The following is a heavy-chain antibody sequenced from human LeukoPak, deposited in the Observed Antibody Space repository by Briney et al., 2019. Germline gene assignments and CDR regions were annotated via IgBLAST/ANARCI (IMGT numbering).Heavy chain of an antibody. J-gene: IGHJ4*02. Sequence: GSLRPSCAASGFTFSSYGMHWVRQAPGKGLEWVAVIWYDGSNKYYADSVKGRFTISRDNSKNTLYLQMNSLRAEDTAVYYCARDRTSRILDYWGQGTLVTVSS. V-gene: IGHV3-33*08. D-gene: IGHD1-1*01. CDR1: GFTFSSYG. CDR3: ARDRTSRILDY. CDR2: IWYDGSNK.